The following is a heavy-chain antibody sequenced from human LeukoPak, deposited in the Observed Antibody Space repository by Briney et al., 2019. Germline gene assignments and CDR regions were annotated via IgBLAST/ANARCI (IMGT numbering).Heavy chain of an antibody. Sequence: SETLSLTCTVSGGSIRSSSYYWGWVRQPPGTGLGWIGSFYYSVSTFYNPSLKSRVTISVDTSKNQFSLRLSSVTAADTAVYFCARRGSGRRMNYYGSETYYKLIKYNYFDPWGQGTLVTVSS. CDR2: FYYSVST. D-gene: IGHD3-10*01. CDR1: GGSIRSSSYY. V-gene: IGHV4-39*01. J-gene: IGHJ5*02. CDR3: ARRGSGRRMNYYGSETYYKLIKYNYFDP.